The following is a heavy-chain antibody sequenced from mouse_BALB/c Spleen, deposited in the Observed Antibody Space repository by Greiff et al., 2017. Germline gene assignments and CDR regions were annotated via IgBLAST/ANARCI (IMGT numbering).Heavy chain of an antibody. CDR2: INPSTGYT. J-gene: IGHJ4*01. CDR1: GYTFTSYW. Sequence: QVQLQQSGPELVKPGASVKMSCKASGYTFTSYWMHWVKQRPGQGLEWIGYINPSTGYTEYNQKFKDKATLTADKSSSTAYMQLSSLTSEDSAVYYCARGAYGNFPYAMDYWGQGTSVTVSS. CDR3: ARGAYGNFPYAMDY. V-gene: IGHV1-7*01. D-gene: IGHD2-1*01.